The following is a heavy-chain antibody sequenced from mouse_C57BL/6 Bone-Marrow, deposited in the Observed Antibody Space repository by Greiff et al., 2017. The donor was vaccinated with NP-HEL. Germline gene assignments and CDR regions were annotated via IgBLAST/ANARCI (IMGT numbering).Heavy chain of an antibody. D-gene: IGHD2-4*01. Sequence: EVQLVESGAELVRPGASVKLSCTASGFNIKDDYMHWVKQRPEQGLEWIGWIDPENGDTEYASKFQGKATITADTSSNTAYLQLSSLTSEDTAVYYCTTLRLRREYYFDYWGQGTTLTVSS. CDR1: GFNIKDDY. V-gene: IGHV14-4*01. CDR3: TTLRLRREYYFDY. J-gene: IGHJ2*01. CDR2: IDPENGDT.